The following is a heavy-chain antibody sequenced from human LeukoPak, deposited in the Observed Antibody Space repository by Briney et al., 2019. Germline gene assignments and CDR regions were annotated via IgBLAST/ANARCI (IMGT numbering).Heavy chain of an antibody. CDR3: ARDKIQLWSDDYYYGMDV. D-gene: IGHD5-18*01. J-gene: IGHJ6*02. Sequence: GGSLRLSCAASGFTFSSYAMTWVRQAPGKGLEWVSSISVNGGTTYYADSVKGRFTISRGNSKNTLYLQMHSLRAEDTAVYSCARDKIQLWSDDYYYGMDVWGPGTTVTVSS. V-gene: IGHV3-23*01. CDR2: ISVNGGTT. CDR1: GFTFSSYA.